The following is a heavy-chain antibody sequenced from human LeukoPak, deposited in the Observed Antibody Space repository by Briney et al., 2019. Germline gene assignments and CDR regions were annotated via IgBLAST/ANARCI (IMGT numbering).Heavy chain of an antibody. V-gene: IGHV3-23*01. J-gene: IGHJ4*02. D-gene: IGHD2-15*01. Sequence: GGSLRLSCLASGFTFSSDAMSWVRQAPGKGLEWVSAMRGSGGRTYYADFVKGRFTISIDNSKNTLYLQINSLRAEDTAVYYCAKDRVVAMLYFDSWGQGTLVTVSS. CDR1: GFTFSSDA. CDR3: AKDRVVAMLYFDS. CDR2: MRGSGGRT.